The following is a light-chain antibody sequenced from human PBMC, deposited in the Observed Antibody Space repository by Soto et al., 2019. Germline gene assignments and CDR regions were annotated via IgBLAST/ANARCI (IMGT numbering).Light chain of an antibody. CDR3: SSYTGSSTFV. CDR2: DVN. V-gene: IGLV2-14*03. Sequence: QSALTQPASVSGSPGQSITISCTGTSSDVGGYDYVSWYQHLPGKAPKLLIYDVNNRPSGVSHRFSGSKSGNTASLTISGLQAEDEADYYCSSYTGSSTFVFGTGTKVTVL. CDR1: SSDVGGYDY. J-gene: IGLJ1*01.